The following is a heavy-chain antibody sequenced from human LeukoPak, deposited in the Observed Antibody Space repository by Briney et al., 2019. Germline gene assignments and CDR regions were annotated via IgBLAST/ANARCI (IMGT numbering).Heavy chain of an antibody. CDR1: GYTFTSYA. Sequence: ASVKVSCKASGYTFTSYAMHWVRQAPGQRLEWMGWINAGNGNTKYSQKFQGRVTITRDTSASTAYMELSSLRSEDTAVYYCARDLVACCSSTSCYGIDPWGQGTLVTVSS. V-gene: IGHV1-3*01. CDR3: ARDLVACCSSTSCYGIDP. D-gene: IGHD2-2*01. CDR2: INAGNGNT. J-gene: IGHJ5*02.